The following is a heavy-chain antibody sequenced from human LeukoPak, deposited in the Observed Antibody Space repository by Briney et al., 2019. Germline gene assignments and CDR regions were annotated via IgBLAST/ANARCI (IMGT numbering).Heavy chain of an antibody. CDR1: GCTFTGYY. CDR3: ARGYSSSWYDYFDY. J-gene: IGHJ4*02. CDR2: INPNSGGT. D-gene: IGHD6-13*01. Sequence: ASVKVSCKASGCTFTGYYMHWVRQAPGQGLEWMGRINPNSGGTNYAQKFQGRVTMTRDTSISTAYMELSRLRYDDTAVYYCARGYSSSWYDYFDYWGQGTLVTVSS. V-gene: IGHV1-2*06.